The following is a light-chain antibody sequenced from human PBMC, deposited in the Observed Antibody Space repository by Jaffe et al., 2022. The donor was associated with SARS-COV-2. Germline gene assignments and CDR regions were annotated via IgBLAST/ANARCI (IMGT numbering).Light chain of an antibody. V-gene: IGKV3-15*01. J-gene: IGKJ2*01. CDR2: GAS. CDR3: QQYNDWPLYT. Sequence: EIVMTQSPVTLSVSPGERVTLSCRASQSVSSNLAWYQQKPGLAPRLLIFGASTRVTDIPARFSGSGSGTEFTLTISSLQSEDFAVYYCQQYNDWPLYTFGQGTKLEIK. CDR1: QSVSSN.